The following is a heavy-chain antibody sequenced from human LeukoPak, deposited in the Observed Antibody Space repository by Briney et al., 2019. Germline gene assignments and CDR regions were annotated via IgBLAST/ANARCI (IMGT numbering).Heavy chain of an antibody. CDR2: INSDGSST. J-gene: IGHJ6*02. CDR1: GFTFSSYW. V-gene: IGHV3-74*01. Sequence: GGSLRLSCAASGFTFSSYWMHWVRHAPGKGLVWVSRINSDGSSTSYADSVKGRFTISRDNAKNSLYLQMNSLRAEDTAVYYCARLKRPQYNRETHCYGMDVWGQGTTVTVSS. D-gene: IGHD6-6*01. CDR3: ARLKRPQYNRETHCYGMDV.